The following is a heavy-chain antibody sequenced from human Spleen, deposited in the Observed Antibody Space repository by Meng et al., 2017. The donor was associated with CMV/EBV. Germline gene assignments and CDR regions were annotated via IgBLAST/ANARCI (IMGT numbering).Heavy chain of an antibody. CDR3: AREIAAAGTNWFDP. Sequence: GSLRLSCTVSGGSISSSSYYWGWIRQPPGKGLEWIGSIYYSGSTYYNPSLKSRVTISVDTSKNQFSLKLSSVTAADTAVYYCAREIAAAGTNWFDPWGQGTLVTVSS. V-gene: IGHV4-39*07. CDR2: IYYSGST. CDR1: GGSISSSSYY. D-gene: IGHD6-13*01. J-gene: IGHJ5*02.